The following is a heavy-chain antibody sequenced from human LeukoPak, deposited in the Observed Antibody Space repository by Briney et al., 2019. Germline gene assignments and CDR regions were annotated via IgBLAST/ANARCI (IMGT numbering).Heavy chain of an antibody. CDR1: GFTFSSYA. J-gene: IGHJ4*02. V-gene: IGHV3-23*01. Sequence: GGSLRLSCAASGFTFSSYAMSWVRQAPGKGLEWVSAITGDGDTTYYADSVRGRFTISRDNSKNTLYLQVNSLRAEDTAVYYCAKRGAGGKLFDYWGQGTLVTVSS. CDR3: AKRGAGGKLFDY. D-gene: IGHD6-13*01. CDR2: ITGDGDTT.